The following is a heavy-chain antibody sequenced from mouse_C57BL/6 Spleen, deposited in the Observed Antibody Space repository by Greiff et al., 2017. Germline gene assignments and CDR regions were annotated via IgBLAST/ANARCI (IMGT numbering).Heavy chain of an antibody. CDR2: ISSGGDYI. J-gene: IGHJ1*03. CDR3: TRDRLGRRGFDV. D-gene: IGHD4-1*01. Sequence: EVQRVESGEGLVKPGGSLKLSCAASGFTFSSYAMSWVRQTPEKRLEWVAYISSGGDYIYYADTVKGRFTISRDNARNTLYLQMSSLKSEDTAMYYCTRDRLGRRGFDVWGTGTTVTVSS. V-gene: IGHV5-9-1*02. CDR1: GFTFSSYA.